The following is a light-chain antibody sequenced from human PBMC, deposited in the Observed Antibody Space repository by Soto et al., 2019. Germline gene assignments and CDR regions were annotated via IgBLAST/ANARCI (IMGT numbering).Light chain of an antibody. Sequence: DIQMPQSPSSLSASVADRFTITCQASHDIRKYLNWYQQKPGKAPKLLIYDASNMETGVPSRFSGSGSGTEFTLTISSLQPDDFATYYCQHYNSYSEAFGQGTKVDIK. J-gene: IGKJ1*01. V-gene: IGKV1-33*01. CDR1: HDIRKY. CDR2: DAS. CDR3: QHYNSYSEA.